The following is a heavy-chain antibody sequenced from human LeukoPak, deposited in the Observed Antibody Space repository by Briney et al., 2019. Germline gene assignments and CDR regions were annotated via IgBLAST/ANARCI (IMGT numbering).Heavy chain of an antibody. V-gene: IGHV1-69*13. CDR3: ARDEGRSGYEANWFDP. CDR1: GYTFTSYG. J-gene: IGHJ5*02. CDR2: IIPIFGTA. Sequence: PRASVKVSCKASGYTFTSYGISWVRQAPGQGLEWMGGIIPIFGTANYAQKFQGRVTITADESTSTAYMELSSLRSEDTAVYYCARDEGRSGYEANWFDPWGQGTLVTVSS. D-gene: IGHD5-12*01.